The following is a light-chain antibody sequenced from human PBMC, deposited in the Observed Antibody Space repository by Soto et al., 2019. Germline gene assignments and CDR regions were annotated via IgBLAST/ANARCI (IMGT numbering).Light chain of an antibody. Sequence: QSVLTQPPSASGTPGQRVTISCSGSGSDIGSNTVNWYQQLPGTAPKLLIYSNNQWPSGVPDRFSGSKSGTSASLAISGLQSEDEDDYYCAAWDDSLNAWVFGGGTKLTVL. J-gene: IGLJ3*02. CDR2: SNN. CDR1: GSDIGSNT. CDR3: AAWDDSLNAWV. V-gene: IGLV1-44*01.